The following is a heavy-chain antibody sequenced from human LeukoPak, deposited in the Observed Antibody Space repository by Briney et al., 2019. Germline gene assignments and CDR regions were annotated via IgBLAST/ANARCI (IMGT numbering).Heavy chain of an antibody. J-gene: IGHJ4*02. CDR3: ARRVGSYEYFDY. D-gene: IGHD3-10*01. V-gene: IGHV5-51*01. CDR2: IYPGDSDT. CDR1: GYDFTTYW. Sequence: GESLKISCQGSGYDFTTYWIGWVRQMHRKGLEWMGIIYPGDSDTRYSPSFQGQVTISADKSISTAYLQWSSLKASDTAMYYGARRVGSYEYFDYWGQGTLVTVSS.